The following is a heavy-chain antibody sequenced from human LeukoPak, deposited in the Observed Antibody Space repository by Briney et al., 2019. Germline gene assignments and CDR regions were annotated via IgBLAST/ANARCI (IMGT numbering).Heavy chain of an antibody. CDR1: GGTFSSYA. Sequence: GASVKVSCKASGGTFSSYAISWVRQAPGQGLEWMGGIIPIFGTANYAQKFQGRVTITTDESTSTAYMELSSLRSEDTAVYYCATPTVPYCSSTSCSIKAGYYFDYWGQGTLVTVSP. V-gene: IGHV1-69*05. CDR2: IIPIFGTA. J-gene: IGHJ4*02. D-gene: IGHD2-2*01. CDR3: ATPTVPYCSSTSCSIKAGYYFDY.